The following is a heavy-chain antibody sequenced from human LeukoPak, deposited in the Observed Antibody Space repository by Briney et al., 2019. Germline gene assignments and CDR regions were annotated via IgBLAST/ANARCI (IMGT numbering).Heavy chain of an antibody. CDR1: GDSISSSSYY. J-gene: IGHJ4*02. V-gene: IGHV4-39*01. Sequence: PSETLSLTCTVSGDSISSSSYYWGWIRQPPGKGLEWIGTIYYSGNTYYNPSLKSRVTISVDTSKSQFSLKLSSVAAADTAVYYCARRRSSWPFDYWGQGTLVTVSS. CDR2: IYYSGNT. CDR3: ARRRSSWPFDY. D-gene: IGHD6-13*01.